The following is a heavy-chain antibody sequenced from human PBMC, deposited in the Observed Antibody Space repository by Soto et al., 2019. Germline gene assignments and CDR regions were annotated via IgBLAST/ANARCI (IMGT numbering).Heavy chain of an antibody. CDR2: ISWNSGSI. J-gene: IGHJ3*02. CDR3: AKGRQYALQSFDI. V-gene: IGHV3-9*01. Sequence: EVQLVESGGGLVQPGRSLRLSCAASGFTFDDYAMHWVRQAPGKGLEWVSGISWNSGSIGYADSVKGRFTISRDNAKNSLYLQMNSLRAEDTALYYCAKGRQYALQSFDIWGQGTMVTVSS. CDR1: GFTFDDYA.